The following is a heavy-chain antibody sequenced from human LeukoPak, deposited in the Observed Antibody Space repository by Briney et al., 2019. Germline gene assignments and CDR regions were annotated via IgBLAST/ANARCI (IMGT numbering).Heavy chain of an antibody. V-gene: IGHV3-23*01. J-gene: IGHJ4*02. Sequence: GGSPRLSCAASGFTFSSYAMSWVRQAPGKGLEWVSGLSSSGDTTLYTDSVKGRFTISRDNSKNTLYLQMNSLRAEDTAIYYCATVPPFDYWGQGTLVTVSS. CDR3: ATVPPFDY. CDR2: LSSSGDTT. CDR1: GFTFSSYA.